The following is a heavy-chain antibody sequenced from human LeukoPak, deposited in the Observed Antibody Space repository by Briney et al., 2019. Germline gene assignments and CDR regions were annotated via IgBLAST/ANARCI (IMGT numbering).Heavy chain of an antibody. D-gene: IGHD3-10*01. J-gene: IGHJ4*02. Sequence: GGSLRLSCAASGFTFSSYAMSWVRQAPGKGLECVSVIYSGGSTYYADSVKGRFTISRDNSKNTLFLQMNSLRAEDTAVYYCARAWGFASLDHWGQGTLVTVSS. CDR2: IYSGGST. CDR1: GFTFSSYA. CDR3: ARAWGFASLDH. V-gene: IGHV3-53*01.